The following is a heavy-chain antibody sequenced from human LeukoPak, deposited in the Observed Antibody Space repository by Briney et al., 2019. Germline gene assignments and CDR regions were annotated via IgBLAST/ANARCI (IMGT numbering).Heavy chain of an antibody. J-gene: IGHJ3*02. CDR2: IYYSGST. D-gene: IGHD3-10*01. CDR1: GGSISSSSHY. CDR3: ARRFAPSRNDAFDI. V-gene: IGHV4-39*01. Sequence: SETLSLTCTVSGGSISSSSHYWGWIRQPPGKGLEWIGSIYYSGSTYYNPSLKSRVTISVDTSKNQFSLKLSSVTAADMAVYYCARRFAPSRNDAFDIWGQGTMVTVSS.